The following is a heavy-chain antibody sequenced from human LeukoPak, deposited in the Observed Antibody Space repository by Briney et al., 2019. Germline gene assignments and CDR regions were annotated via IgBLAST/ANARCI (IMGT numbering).Heavy chain of an antibody. V-gene: IGHV4-30-4*08. D-gene: IGHD3-10*01. Sequence: PSQTLSLTCTVSGGPISSGDYYWSWIRQPPGKGLEWIGYVYYSGSTYYNPSLKSRVTIPVDTSKNQFSLKLSSVTAADTAVYYCARGDYYGSGSYHWGQGTLVTVSS. CDR2: VYYSGST. CDR1: GGPISSGDYY. J-gene: IGHJ5*02. CDR3: ARGDYYGSGSYH.